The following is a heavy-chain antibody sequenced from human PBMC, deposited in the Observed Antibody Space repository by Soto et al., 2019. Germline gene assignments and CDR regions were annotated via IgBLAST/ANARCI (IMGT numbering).Heavy chain of an antibody. CDR3: ARLIGNSWLDS. D-gene: IGHD2-8*01. J-gene: IGHJ5*01. V-gene: IGHV4-30-4*01. Sequence: SETLSLTCTVSGGSIGSGDYYWSWIRQPPGKGLEWIGYIYYSGSTYYNPSLKSRITINPDTSNNQLSLQLNSVTPDDTAVYYCARLIGNSWLDSWGQGTLVTVSS. CDR2: IYYSGST. CDR1: GGSIGSGDYY.